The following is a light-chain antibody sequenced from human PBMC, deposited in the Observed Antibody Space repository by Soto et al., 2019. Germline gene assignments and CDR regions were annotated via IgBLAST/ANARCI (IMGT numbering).Light chain of an antibody. V-gene: IGKV3-20*01. CDR3: QQFRSYPLT. Sequence: ELVLTQSPGTLSLSPGERATLSCRASQTVRNNSLAWYQQKPGQAPRLLIYDASSRATGIPDRFSGGGSGTDFPLTISRLEPEDFAVYYCQQFRSYPLTFGGGTKVEIK. J-gene: IGKJ4*01. CDR1: QTVRNNS. CDR2: DAS.